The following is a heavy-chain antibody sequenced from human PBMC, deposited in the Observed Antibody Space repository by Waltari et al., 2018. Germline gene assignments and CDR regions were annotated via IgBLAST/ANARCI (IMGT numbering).Heavy chain of an antibody. CDR2: IIPIFGTA. CDR3: ARGSIVVVAAPQYNWFDP. V-gene: IGHV1-69*12. Sequence: QVQLVQSGAEVKKPGSSVKVSCKASGGTFSSYAISWVRQAPGQGLEWMGGIIPIFGTANYAQKFQGRVTITADESTSTAYMELSSLRSEDTAVYYCARGSIVVVAAPQYNWFDPWGQGTLVTVSS. CDR1: GGTFSSYA. J-gene: IGHJ5*02. D-gene: IGHD2-15*01.